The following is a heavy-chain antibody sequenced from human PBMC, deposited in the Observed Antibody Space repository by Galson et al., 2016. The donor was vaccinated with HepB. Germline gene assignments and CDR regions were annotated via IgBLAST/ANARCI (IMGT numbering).Heavy chain of an antibody. J-gene: IGHJ4*02. Sequence: SVKVSCKVSGYTLTELSMHWVRQAPGKGLEWMGGFDPEDGETIYAQKLQGRVTMTTDTSTTTAYMELRTLRSDDTAVYYCARGGGRGYTYTGDYWGQGTLVTVSS. CDR3: ARGGGRGYTYTGDY. CDR2: FDPEDGET. V-gene: IGHV1-24*01. D-gene: IGHD5-18*01. CDR1: GYTLTELS.